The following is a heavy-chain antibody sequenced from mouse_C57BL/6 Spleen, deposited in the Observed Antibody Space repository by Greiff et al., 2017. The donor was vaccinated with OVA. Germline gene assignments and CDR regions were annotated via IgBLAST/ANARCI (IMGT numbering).Heavy chain of an antibody. CDR2: IDPNSGGT. D-gene: IGHD5-5*01. CDR3: ARDYPIRDWYFDV. V-gene: IGHV1-72*01. J-gene: IGHJ1*03. CDR1: GYTFTSYW. Sequence: VQLKESGAELVKPGASVKLSCKASGYTFTSYWMHWVKQRPGRGLEWIGRIDPNSGGTKYNEKFKSKATLTVDKPSSTAYMQLSSLTSEDSAVYYCARDYPIRDWYFDVWGTGTTVTVSS.